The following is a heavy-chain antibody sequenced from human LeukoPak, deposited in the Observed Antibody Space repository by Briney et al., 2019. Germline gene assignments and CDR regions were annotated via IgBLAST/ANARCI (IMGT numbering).Heavy chain of an antibody. Sequence: PSETLSLTCTVSGGSISSSSYYWGWIRQPPGKGLEWIGSIYYSGSTYYNPSLKSRVTISVDTSKNQFSLNLSSVTAADTAVYYCAREGRYCSSTVCYEWQYYYYMDVWGKGTTVTVSS. D-gene: IGHD2-2*01. CDR3: AREGRYCSSTVCYEWQYYYYMDV. V-gene: IGHV4-39*07. J-gene: IGHJ6*03. CDR1: GGSISSSSYY. CDR2: IYYSGST.